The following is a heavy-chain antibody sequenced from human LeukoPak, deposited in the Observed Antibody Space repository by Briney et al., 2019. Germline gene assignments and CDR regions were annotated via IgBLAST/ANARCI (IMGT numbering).Heavy chain of an antibody. CDR3: ARGPSIAAAGNTALGY. D-gene: IGHD6-13*01. V-gene: IGHV1-2*02. CDR1: GYTFTGYY. J-gene: IGHJ4*02. Sequence: ASVKVSCKASGYTFTGYYMHWVRQAPGQGLEWMGWINPNSGGTNYAQKFQGRVTMTRDTSISTAYMELSRLRSDDTAVYYCARGPSIAAAGNTALGYWGQGTLVTVSS. CDR2: INPNSGGT.